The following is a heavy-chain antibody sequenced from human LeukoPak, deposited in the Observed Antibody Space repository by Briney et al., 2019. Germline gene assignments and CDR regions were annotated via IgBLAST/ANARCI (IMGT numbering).Heavy chain of an antibody. CDR1: GYTFTSYD. CDR2: MNPNSGNT. CDR3: ARRRSGYSSGWYRRKGWFDP. V-gene: IGHV1-8*01. Sequence: ASVKVSCKASGYTFTSYDINWVRQATGQGLEWMGWMNPNSGNTGYPQKFQGRVTMTRNTSISTAYMELSSLRSEDTAVYYCARRRSGYSSGWYRRKGWFDPWGQGTLVTVSS. D-gene: IGHD6-19*01. J-gene: IGHJ5*02.